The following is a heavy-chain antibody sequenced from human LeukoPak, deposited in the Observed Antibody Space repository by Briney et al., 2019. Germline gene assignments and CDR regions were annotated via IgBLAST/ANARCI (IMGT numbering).Heavy chain of an antibody. CDR3: ARRAREQQLVRPDWYFDL. CDR1: GYTFTSYA. J-gene: IGHJ2*01. D-gene: IGHD6-13*01. V-gene: IGHV1-3*01. Sequence: GASVKVSCKASGYTFTSYAMHWVRQAPGQGLEWMGWINAGNGNTKYSQKFQGRVTITRDTSASTAYMELSSLRSEDTAVYYCARRAREQQLVRPDWYFDLWGRGTLVTVSS. CDR2: INAGNGNT.